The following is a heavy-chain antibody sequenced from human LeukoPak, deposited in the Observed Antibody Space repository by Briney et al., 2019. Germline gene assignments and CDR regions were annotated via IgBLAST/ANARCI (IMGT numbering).Heavy chain of an antibody. D-gene: IGHD3-22*01. CDR3: ASVSYYYDSSGLFPFDY. CDR1: GYTFIGYY. V-gene: IGHV1-2*02. Sequence: ASVKVSCKASGYTFIGYYMHWVRQAPGQGLEWMGWINPNSGGTNYAQKFQGRVTMTRDTSISTAYMELSRLRSDDTAVYYCASVSYYYDSSGLFPFDYWGQGTLVTVSS. CDR2: INPNSGGT. J-gene: IGHJ4*02.